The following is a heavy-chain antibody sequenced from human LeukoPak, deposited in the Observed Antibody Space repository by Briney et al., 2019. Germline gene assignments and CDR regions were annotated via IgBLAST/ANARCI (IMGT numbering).Heavy chain of an antibody. Sequence: AGSLRLTCAASGLTFSSYGMHWVRQAPGKGLEWVAFIRYDGSNKYYADSVKGRFTISRDNSKNTLYLQMNSLRAEDTAVYYCAKDRGVGATAGFNWFDPWGQGNLVTVSS. V-gene: IGHV3-30*02. J-gene: IGHJ5*02. CDR2: IRYDGSNK. CDR3: AKDRGVGATAGFNWFDP. D-gene: IGHD1-26*01. CDR1: GLTFSSYG.